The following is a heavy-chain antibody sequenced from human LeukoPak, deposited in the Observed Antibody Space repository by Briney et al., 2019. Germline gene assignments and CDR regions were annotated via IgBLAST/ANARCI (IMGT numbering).Heavy chain of an antibody. CDR2: IYSGGST. D-gene: IGHD4-17*01. CDR3: ARGLPYGDYGFDY. J-gene: IGHJ4*02. CDR1: GFTVSSNY. V-gene: IGHV3-53*04. Sequence: HPGGSLRLSCAASGFTVSSNYMSLVRQAPGKGLEWVSVIYSGGSTYYADSVKGRFTISRHNSKNTLYLQMNSLRAEDTAVYYCARGLPYGDYGFDYWGQGTLVTVSS.